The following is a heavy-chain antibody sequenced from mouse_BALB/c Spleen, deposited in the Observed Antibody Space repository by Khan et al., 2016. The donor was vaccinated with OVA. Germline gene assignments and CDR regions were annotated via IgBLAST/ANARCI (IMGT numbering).Heavy chain of an antibody. CDR2: INPYNDGT. CDR1: GYTFTSYV. V-gene: IGHV1S136*01. Sequence: IQLVQSGPELVKPGASVKMSCRASGYTFTSYVMHWVKQKPGQGLEWIGYINPYNDGTKYNEKFKGKATLTSDKSSSTAYMELSSLTSEDSAVYYCASRLIYYGYDEGFAYWGQGTLVTVSA. D-gene: IGHD2-2*01. J-gene: IGHJ3*01. CDR3: ASRLIYYGYDEGFAY.